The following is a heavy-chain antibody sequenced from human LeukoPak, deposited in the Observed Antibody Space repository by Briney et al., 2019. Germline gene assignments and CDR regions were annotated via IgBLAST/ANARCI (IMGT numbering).Heavy chain of an antibody. V-gene: IGHV3-11*01. CDR1: GFTFSDYY. J-gene: IGHJ6*03. CDR2: ISSSGSTI. D-gene: IGHD3-10*01. CDR3: AKGYGSGSSKWEENDYYYYMDV. Sequence: GGSLRLSCAASGFTFSDYYMSWIRQAPGKGLEWVSYISSSGSTIYYADSVKGRFTISRDNAKNSLYLQMNSLRTEDTALYYCAKGYGSGSSKWEENDYYYYMDVWGKGTTVTISS.